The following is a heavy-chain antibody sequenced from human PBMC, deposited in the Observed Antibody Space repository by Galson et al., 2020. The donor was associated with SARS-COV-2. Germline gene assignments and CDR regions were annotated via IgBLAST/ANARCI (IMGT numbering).Heavy chain of an antibody. CDR2: ISSSSSYI. Sequence: GGPLRLSCAASGFTFSSYSMNWVRQAPGKGLEWVPSISSSSSYIYYSDPMKGRITISRDNAKTSLYLQMNSLIAEDTAVYYCARDFMRPMVRGVMGYCYYGMDVWGLGTTVTVSS. V-gene: IGHV3-21*01. J-gene: IGHJ6*02. CDR1: GFTFSSYS. CDR3: ARDFMRPMVRGVMGYCYYGMDV. D-gene: IGHD3-10*01.